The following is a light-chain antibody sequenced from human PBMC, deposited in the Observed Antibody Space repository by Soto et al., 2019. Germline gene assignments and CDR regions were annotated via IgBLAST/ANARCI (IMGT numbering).Light chain of an antibody. CDR2: EVF. CDR1: QSLLYVDGKTY. V-gene: IGKV2D-29*01. Sequence: DIGMTQSPLSLSVTPGQPASISCKSSQSLLYVDGKTYLYWYLQKSGQPPQLLINEVFNRISGVPDRFSGSGSGTDFTLKISRVEAEDVGIYYCMQGIQLPRTFGQGTKVEIK. J-gene: IGKJ1*01. CDR3: MQGIQLPRT.